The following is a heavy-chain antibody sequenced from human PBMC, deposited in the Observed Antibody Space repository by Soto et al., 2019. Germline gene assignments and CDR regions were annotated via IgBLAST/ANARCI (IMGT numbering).Heavy chain of an antibody. CDR3: ARYTSYATHY. CDR1: GTSISSYY. V-gene: IGHV4-59*01. J-gene: IGHJ4*02. D-gene: IGHD2-2*01. CDR2: IHYSGTT. Sequence: PSETLSLTCTVSGTSISSYYWSWIRQPPGRGLEWIANIHYSGTTNYNPSLASRVTLSVDTSKDQFSLKMTSVTAADRAMYFCARYTSYATHYWGGATLVTVYS.